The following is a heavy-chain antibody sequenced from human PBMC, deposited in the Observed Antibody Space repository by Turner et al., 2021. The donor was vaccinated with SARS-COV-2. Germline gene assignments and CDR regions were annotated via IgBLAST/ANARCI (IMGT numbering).Heavy chain of an antibody. CDR3: AKQQGLYSNPMYYFDY. D-gene: IGHD4-4*01. CDR1: GFTFSSYG. CDR2: TSYDGSNK. V-gene: IGHV3-30*18. J-gene: IGHJ4*02. Sequence: QVQLVESGGGVVQPGRSLSISCAASGFTFSSYGMHWVRQAPGKGLEWVAVTSYDGSNKYYADSVKGRFTIARDNSKNTLYLQMNSLRAEDTAVYYCAKQQGLYSNPMYYFDYWGQGTLVTVSS.